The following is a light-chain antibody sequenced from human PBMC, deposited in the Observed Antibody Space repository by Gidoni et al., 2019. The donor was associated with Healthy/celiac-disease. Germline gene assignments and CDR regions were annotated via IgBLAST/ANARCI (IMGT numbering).Light chain of an antibody. V-gene: IGKV3-15*01. CDR3: QQYNNWPRT. J-gene: IGKJ1*01. CDR2: GAS. CDR1: KSVSRN. Sequence: EIFMTQSPATLSVSPGERATRSCRARKSVSRNLAWYQQKPGQAPRLLIYGASTRATGIPASFSGSGSGTEFTLTISSLQSEDFAVYYCQQYNNWPRTFGQXTKVEIK.